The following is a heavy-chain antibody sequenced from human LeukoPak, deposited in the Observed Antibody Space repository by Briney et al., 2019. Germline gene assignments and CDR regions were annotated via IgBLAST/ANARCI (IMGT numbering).Heavy chain of an antibody. D-gene: IGHD1-26*01. CDR1: GFTFNSYA. Sequence: GGSLRLSCAASGFTFNSYAMSWVRQAPGRGLKWVSAISGSGGATFHADSVKGRFTISRDNSKNTLYLQMNSLRADDTAVYYCAKARWSYSFDYWGQGTLVTVSS. V-gene: IGHV3-23*01. CDR2: ISGSGGAT. J-gene: IGHJ4*02. CDR3: AKARWSYSFDY.